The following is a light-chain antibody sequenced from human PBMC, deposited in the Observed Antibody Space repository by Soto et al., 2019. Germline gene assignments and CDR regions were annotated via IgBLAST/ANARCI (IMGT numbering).Light chain of an antibody. J-gene: IGKJ1*01. V-gene: IGKV3-15*01. CDR1: QSISNN. CDR3: LQYHYWWT. Sequence: IVMTHSPATLSLYPGEKATLCFRASQSISNNIAWFQQKPGQVPRLLIYGASNRATGVSARFSGSGSGTEFTLTISSLQSEDFAVYYCLQYHYWWTFGQGTKVDIK. CDR2: GAS.